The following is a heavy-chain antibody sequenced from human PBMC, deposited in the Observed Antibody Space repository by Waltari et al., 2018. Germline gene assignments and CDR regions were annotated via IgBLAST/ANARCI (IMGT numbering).Heavy chain of an antibody. CDR3: ARDSRVCYYFDY. CDR1: GFTFSSYS. CDR2: ISSSSSYI. J-gene: IGHJ4*02. Sequence: EVQLVESGGGLVKPGGSLRLSCAASGFTFSSYSMNWVRQAPGKGLEWVSSISSSSSYIYYADSVKGRFTISRDNAKNSLYLQMNSLRAEDTAVYYCARDSRVCYYFDYWGQGTLVTVSS. V-gene: IGHV3-21*01.